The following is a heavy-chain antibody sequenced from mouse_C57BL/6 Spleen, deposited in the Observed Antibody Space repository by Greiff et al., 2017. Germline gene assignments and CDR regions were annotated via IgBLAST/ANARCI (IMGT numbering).Heavy chain of an antibody. J-gene: IGHJ2*01. CDR2: IDPETGGT. CDR3: TRGGRDFDY. Sequence: VQLVESGAELVRPGASVTLSCKASGYTFTDYEMHWVKQTPVHGLEWIGAIDPETGGTAYNQKFKGKAILTADKSSSTAYMELRSLTSEDSAVYYCTRGGRDFDYWGQGTTLTVSS. D-gene: IGHD3-1*01. CDR1: GYTFTDYE. V-gene: IGHV1-15*01.